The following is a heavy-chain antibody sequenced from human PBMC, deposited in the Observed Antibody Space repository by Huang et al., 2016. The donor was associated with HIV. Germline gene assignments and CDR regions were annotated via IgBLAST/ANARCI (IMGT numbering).Heavy chain of an antibody. D-gene: IGHD3-9*01. Sequence: QLQLQESGPGLVKPSETLSLTCTVSGGSIGRSSYYWGWIRQPPGKGLEWIGSIYYRWITYYNPSLKSRVTISVDTSRNQFSLELSSVTAADTAVYYCARRLDILTGYYNSWYFDLWGRGTLVTVSS. CDR1: GGSIGRSSYY. J-gene: IGHJ2*01. CDR3: ARRLDILTGYYNSWYFDL. V-gene: IGHV4-39*01. CDR2: IYYRWIT.